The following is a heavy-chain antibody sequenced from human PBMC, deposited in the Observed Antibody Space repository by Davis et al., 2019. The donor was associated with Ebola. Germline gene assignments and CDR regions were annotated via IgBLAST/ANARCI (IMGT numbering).Heavy chain of an antibody. CDR1: GGSISSSNW. CDR3: ARDHVADYYFDY. D-gene: IGHD6-13*01. V-gene: IGHV4-4*02. CDR2: IYHSGST. Sequence: MPSETLSLTCAVSGGSISSSNWWSWVRQPPGKGLEWIGEIYHSGSTNYNPSLKSRVTISVDKSKNQFSLKLSSVTAADTAVYYCARDHVADYYFDYWGQGTLVTVSS. J-gene: IGHJ4*02.